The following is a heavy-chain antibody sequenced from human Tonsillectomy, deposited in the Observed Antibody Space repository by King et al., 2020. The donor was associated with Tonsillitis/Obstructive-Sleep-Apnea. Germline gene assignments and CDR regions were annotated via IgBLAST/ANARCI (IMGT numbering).Heavy chain of an antibody. Sequence: VQLVESGGGVVQPGRSLRLSCAASGFTFSSYAMHWVRQAPGKGLEWVAVISYDGSNKYYADSVKGRFTISRDNSKNTLYLQMNSLRAEETAVYYCARVSVVVIKLGAFDIWGQGTMVTVSS. CDR2: ISYDGSNK. V-gene: IGHV3-30*04. CDR1: GFTFSSYA. D-gene: IGHD3-22*01. CDR3: ARVSVVVIKLGAFDI. J-gene: IGHJ3*02.